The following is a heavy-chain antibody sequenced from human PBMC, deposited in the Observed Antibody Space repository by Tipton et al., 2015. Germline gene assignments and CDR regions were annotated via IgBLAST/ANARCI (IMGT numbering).Heavy chain of an antibody. CDR3: ARVGSGWYFDF. V-gene: IGHV3-48*03. Sequence: SLRLSCAASGFTFSSYEMNWVRQAPGKGLEWVGRSHTTEYASSVKGRFTISIDDSKNSLYLQMNSLKSEDTAVYYCARVGSGWYFDFWGQGTLVTVSS. CDR2: SHTT. CDR1: GFTFSSYE. J-gene: IGHJ4*02. D-gene: IGHD6-25*01.